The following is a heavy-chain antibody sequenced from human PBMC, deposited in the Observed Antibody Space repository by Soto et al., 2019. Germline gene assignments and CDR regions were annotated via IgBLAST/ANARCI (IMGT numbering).Heavy chain of an antibody. CDR3: ARDERYDILTGYPDY. J-gene: IGHJ4*02. Sequence: GGSLRLSCAASGFTFSSYAMHWVRQAPGKGLEWVAVISYDGSNKYYADSVKGRFTISRDNSKNTLYLQMNSLRAEDTAVYYCARDERYDILTGYPDYWGQGTLVTVSS. CDR2: ISYDGSNK. CDR1: GFTFSSYA. D-gene: IGHD3-9*01. V-gene: IGHV3-30-3*01.